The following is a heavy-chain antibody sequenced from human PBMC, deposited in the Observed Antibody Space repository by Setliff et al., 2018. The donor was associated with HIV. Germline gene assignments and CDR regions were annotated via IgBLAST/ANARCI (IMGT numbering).Heavy chain of an antibody. CDR3: ARADGSGTYYLYYYYGMDV. V-gene: IGHV4-38-2*01. D-gene: IGHD3-10*01. CDR2: IYHSGST. Sequence: SETLSLTCAVSGYSISSGCYWGWIRQPPGKGLEWIGNIYHSGSTYYNPSLKSRVAISVDTSKNQFSLKLTSVTAADTAVYFCARADGSGTYYLYYYYGMDVWGQGTTVTVSS. J-gene: IGHJ6*02. CDR1: GYSISSGCY.